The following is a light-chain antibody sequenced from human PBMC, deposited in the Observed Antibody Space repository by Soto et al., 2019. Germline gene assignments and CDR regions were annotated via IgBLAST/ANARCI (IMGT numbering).Light chain of an antibody. CDR3: CSYAGTSSWV. V-gene: IGLV2-23*02. CDR1: TSDVGRYKF. Sequence: QSALTQPASVSGSPGQSITISCTGTTSDVGRYKFVSWYQHHPGKAPKLLIFEVTNRPSGVSSRFSGSKSGNTASLTISGLQTEDEATYYCCSYAGTSSWVFGGGTKLTVL. CDR2: EVT. J-gene: IGLJ3*02.